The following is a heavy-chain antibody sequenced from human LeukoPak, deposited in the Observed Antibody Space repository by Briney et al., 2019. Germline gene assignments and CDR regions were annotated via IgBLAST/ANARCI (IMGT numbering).Heavy chain of an antibody. V-gene: IGHV3-53*01. J-gene: IGHJ4*02. CDR1: GLTVSRHY. CDR3: ARDDYYDSSGLDY. CDR2: ISTGGST. D-gene: IGHD3-22*01. Sequence: PGGSLRLSCVASGLTVSRHYMTWVRQAPGKGLEWLSFISTGGSTNYADSVKGRFTISRDNSKNILYLQMNSLRAEDTAVYYCARDDYYDSSGLDYWGQGILVTVSS.